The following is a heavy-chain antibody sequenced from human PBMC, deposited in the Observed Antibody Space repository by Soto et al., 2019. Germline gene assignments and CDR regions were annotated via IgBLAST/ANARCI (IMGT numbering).Heavy chain of an antibody. CDR3: TKLRPGSGSYVPSGFDY. CDR1: GFTLSSYW. J-gene: IGHJ4*02. V-gene: IGHV3-74*01. Sequence: PGGSLRLSCAASGFTLSSYWMHWVRQAPGKGLVWVSRINSDGSYTNYADSVKGRFTISRDNAKNTLYLQMNTLRAEDTAVYYCTKLRPGSGSYVPSGFDYWGQGTLVTVSS. D-gene: IGHD1-26*01. CDR2: INSDGSYT.